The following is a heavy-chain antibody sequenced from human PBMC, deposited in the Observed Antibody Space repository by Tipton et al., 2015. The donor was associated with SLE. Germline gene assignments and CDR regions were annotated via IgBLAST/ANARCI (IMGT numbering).Heavy chain of an antibody. Sequence: TLSLTCTVSGASISSSSYYWGWIRQPPGKGLEWIGTMYSRGSTYYNPSLKSRVTISLDTSKNQFSLRLNSVTAADTAVYYCARMLNGLNYYYYMDVWGKGTTVTVSS. CDR2: MYSRGST. J-gene: IGHJ6*03. CDR3: ARMLNGLNYYYYMDV. V-gene: IGHV4-39*01. CDR1: GASISSSSYY. D-gene: IGHD2-8*01.